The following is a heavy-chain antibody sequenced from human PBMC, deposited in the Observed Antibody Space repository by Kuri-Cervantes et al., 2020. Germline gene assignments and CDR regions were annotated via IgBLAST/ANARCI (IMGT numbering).Heavy chain of an antibody. CDR3: ARPGVAGFNDY. D-gene: IGHD6-19*01. V-gene: IGHV3-21*01. CDR1: GFTFSSYS. CDR2: ISSSSTYI. Sequence: GESLKISCAASGFTFSSYSMNWVRQAPGKGLEWVSSISSSSTYIYYADSVKGRCTISRDNSKNTLYLQMNGLRVEDTAMYYCARPGVAGFNDYWGQGTLVTVSS. J-gene: IGHJ4*02.